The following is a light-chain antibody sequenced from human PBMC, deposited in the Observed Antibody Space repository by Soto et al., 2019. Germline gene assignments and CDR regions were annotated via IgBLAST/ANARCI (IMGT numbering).Light chain of an antibody. J-gene: IGKJ1*01. CDR3: QQTYSAPWT. CDR2: AAS. CDR1: QTISNY. V-gene: IGKV1-39*01. Sequence: DIQVTQSPSSLSASVGDRVSITCRASQTISNYLNWYQQKPMKAPKLLIYAASSLQSGVSSRFSGSGSGTDFTLTITSLQPEDFATYYCQQTYSAPWTFGQGTEVEIK.